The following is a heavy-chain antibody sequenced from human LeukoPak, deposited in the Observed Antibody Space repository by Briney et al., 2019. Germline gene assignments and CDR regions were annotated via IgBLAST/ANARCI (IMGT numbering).Heavy chain of an antibody. CDR2: ISGSGGST. CDR3: AVTATPPQSQLLLGYYYYGMDV. D-gene: IGHD2-2*01. CDR1: GFTFSSYA. Sequence: GGSLRLSCAASGFTFSSYAMSWVRQAPGKGLEWVSAISGSGGSTYYAGSVKGRFTISRDNSKNTLYLQMNSLRAEDTAVYYCAVTATPPQSQLLLGYYYYGMDVWGQGTTVTVSS. V-gene: IGHV3-23*01. J-gene: IGHJ6*02.